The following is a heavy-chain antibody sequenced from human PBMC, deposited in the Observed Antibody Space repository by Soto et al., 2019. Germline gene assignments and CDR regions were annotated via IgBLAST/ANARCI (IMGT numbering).Heavy chain of an antibody. Sequence: EVQLLESGGGLVQPGGSLRLSCAASGFTFSSYAMSWVRQAPGKGLEWVSAISGSGGSTYYADSVKGRFTISRDNSKNTLSLQMNSLRAEDTAVYYCAKDGGDYLPYYYYYMDVWGKGTTVTVSS. J-gene: IGHJ6*03. CDR2: ISGSGGST. D-gene: IGHD4-17*01. CDR3: AKDGGDYLPYYYYYMDV. V-gene: IGHV3-23*01. CDR1: GFTFSSYA.